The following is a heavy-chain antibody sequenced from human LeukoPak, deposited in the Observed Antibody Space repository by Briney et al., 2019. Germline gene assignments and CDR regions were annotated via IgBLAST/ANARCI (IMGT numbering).Heavy chain of an antibody. CDR3: TTDHSDRIRGVVVN. CDR2: ISRTSASI. D-gene: IGHD3-10*01. Sequence: GGSLRLSCSASGFTFSLYSMNWVRQAPGKGLEWVSSISRTSASIYYAESVKGRISVSRDNAKNSVFLQMNSLRVEDTAMYYCTTDHSDRIRGVVVNWGQGTLVTVSS. CDR1: GFTFSLYS. V-gene: IGHV3-21*01. J-gene: IGHJ4*02.